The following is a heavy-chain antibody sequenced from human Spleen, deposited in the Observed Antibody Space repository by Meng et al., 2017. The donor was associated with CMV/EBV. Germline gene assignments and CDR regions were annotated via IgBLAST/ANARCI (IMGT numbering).Heavy chain of an antibody. J-gene: IGHJ4*02. D-gene: IGHD2-21*01. V-gene: IGHV4-34*01. CDR3: ARDPRRVKRYYFDY. CDR2: INHSGST. CDR1: GGAFSGYY. Sequence: CAVYGGAFSGYYWSWIRQPPGKGLEWIGEINHSGSTNYNPSLKSRVTISVDTSKNQFSLKLSSVTAADTAVYYCARDPRRVKRYYFDYWGQGTLVTVSS.